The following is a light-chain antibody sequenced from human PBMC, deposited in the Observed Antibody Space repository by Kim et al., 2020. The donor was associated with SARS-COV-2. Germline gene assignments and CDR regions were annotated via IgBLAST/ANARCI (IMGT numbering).Light chain of an antibody. CDR3: QQYGRSPRN. CDR1: ESVTSTY. CDR2: GAS. V-gene: IGKV3-20*01. J-gene: IGKJ2*01. Sequence: EIVLTQSPGTLSLSPGEGATLSCRASESVTSTYLAWYQHKPGQAPRLLIFGASSRATGIPDRFNGSGSGTDFTLTISKLEPEDFAVYYCQQYGRSPRNFGPGTKVDIK.